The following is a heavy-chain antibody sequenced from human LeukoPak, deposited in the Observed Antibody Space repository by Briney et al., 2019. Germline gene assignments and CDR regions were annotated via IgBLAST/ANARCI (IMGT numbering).Heavy chain of an antibody. J-gene: IGHJ5*02. D-gene: IGHD6-13*01. CDR1: GGSISSYY. CDR2: IYYSGST. Sequence: SETLSLTCTVSGGSISSYYWSWIRQPPGKGLEWIGYIYYSGSTNYNPSLKSRVTISVDTSKHQFSLKLISVTAADTAVYYCTRGPPGGGGSSWTTHNWFDPWGQGTLVTVSS. CDR3: TRGPPGGGGSSWTTHNWFDP. V-gene: IGHV4-59*01.